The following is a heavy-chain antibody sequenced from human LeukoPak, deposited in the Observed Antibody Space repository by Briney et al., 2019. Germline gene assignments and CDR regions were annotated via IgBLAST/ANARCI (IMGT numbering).Heavy chain of an antibody. CDR3: ARHQRIWNPYCSGGGCYNYYAMDV. CDR2: IYYSGNT. D-gene: IGHD2-15*01. J-gene: IGHJ6*02. CDR1: DGPITNYY. Sequence: SETLSLTCTVSDGPITNYYWSWLRQPPVKGLEWIGYIYYSGNTNHSPSLKSRVTISVDTSKNQFSLKLSSVTAADTAVYFCARHQRIWNPYCSGGGCYNYYAMDVWGQGTTVTVSS. V-gene: IGHV4-59*08.